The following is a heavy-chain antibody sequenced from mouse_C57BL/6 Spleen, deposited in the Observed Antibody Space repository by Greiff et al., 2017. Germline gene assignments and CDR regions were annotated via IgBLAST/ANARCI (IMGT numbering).Heavy chain of an antibody. Sequence: QVQLQQPGAELVRPGSSVMLSCKASGYTFTSYWLHWVKLRPIQGLEWIGNIDPSDSETHYNQKFKAKATLTVDKSTSTAYMQLNSLTSEDSAVYYCARGGDGYPYYWGQGTTLTVSS. J-gene: IGHJ2*01. CDR3: ARGGDGYPYY. CDR1: GYTFTSYW. D-gene: IGHD2-3*01. CDR2: IDPSDSET. V-gene: IGHV1-52*01.